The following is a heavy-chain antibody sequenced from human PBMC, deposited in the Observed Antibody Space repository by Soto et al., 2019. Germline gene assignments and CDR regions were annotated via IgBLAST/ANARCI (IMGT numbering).Heavy chain of an antibody. CDR3: VTETGDHWTCEVD. J-gene: IGHJ4*02. Sequence: QVQLQESGPGLVKPSETLSLTCTVSGGSISHYSCSWIRQSAGKGLEWIGRVYTSGNSHYNPSLRSRVYISVDKSRNQFSLRVTSVTAADTALYYCVTETGDHWTCEVDWGQGTPVTVSS. D-gene: IGHD7-27*01. V-gene: IGHV4-4*07. CDR1: GGSISHYS. CDR2: VYTSGNS.